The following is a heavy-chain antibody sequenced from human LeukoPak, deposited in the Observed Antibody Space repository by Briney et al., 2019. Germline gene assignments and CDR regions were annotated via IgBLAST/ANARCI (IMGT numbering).Heavy chain of an antibody. CDR1: GFTFSRYS. Sequence: GGSLRLSCAASGFTFSRYSMNWVRQAPGKGLQWVSAISGDGGGTYYADSVKGRFTISRDNFKNTLYLEMNSLRAEDTALYYCAKDQNYYDSSGFYFAFDIWGQGTMVTVSS. V-gene: IGHV3-23*01. D-gene: IGHD3-22*01. CDR3: AKDQNYYDSSGFYFAFDI. J-gene: IGHJ3*02. CDR2: ISGDGGGT.